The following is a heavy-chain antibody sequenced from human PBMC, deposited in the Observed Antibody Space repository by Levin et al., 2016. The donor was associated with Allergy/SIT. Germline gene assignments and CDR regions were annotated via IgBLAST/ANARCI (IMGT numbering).Heavy chain of an antibody. D-gene: IGHD2-2*01. Sequence: GGSLRLSCAASGFTFSEYDIIWVRQAPGKGLEWVSIISGSGTYTNYADSVKGRFTISKDNSKNTLYLQMNSLRAEDTAVYYCARAPSSWYFDLWGRGTLVTVSS. CDR3: ARAPSSWYFDL. J-gene: IGHJ2*01. CDR1: GFTFSEYD. V-gene: IGHV3-23*01. CDR2: ISGSGTYT.